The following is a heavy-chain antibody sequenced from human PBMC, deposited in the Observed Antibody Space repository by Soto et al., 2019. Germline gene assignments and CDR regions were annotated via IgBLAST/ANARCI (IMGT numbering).Heavy chain of an antibody. Sequence: PSETLSLTCAVYGGSFSGYYWIWIRQPPGKGLEWIGAINHSGSTNYNPSLKSRVTISVDTSKNQFSLKLSSVTAADTAVYYCARQEALSNYYDFWSGYLYYFDYWGQGTLVTVSS. CDR2: INHSGST. CDR3: ARQEALSNYYDFWSGYLYYFDY. CDR1: GGSFSGYY. J-gene: IGHJ4*02. D-gene: IGHD3-3*01. V-gene: IGHV4-34*01.